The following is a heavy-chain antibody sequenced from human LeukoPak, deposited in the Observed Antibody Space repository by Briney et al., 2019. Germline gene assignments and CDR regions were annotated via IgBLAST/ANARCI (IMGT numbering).Heavy chain of an antibody. V-gene: IGHV4-39*07. J-gene: IGHJ4*02. D-gene: IGHD6-19*01. CDR3: ARGGSSGWPLDY. CDR2: IYYSGST. CDR1: GGSISSSSYY. Sequence: SETLSLTCTVSGGSISSSSYYWGWIRQPPGKGLEWIGSIYYSGSTYYNPSLKSRVTISVDTSKNQFSLKLSSVTAADTAVYYCARGGSSGWPLDYWGQGTLVTVSS.